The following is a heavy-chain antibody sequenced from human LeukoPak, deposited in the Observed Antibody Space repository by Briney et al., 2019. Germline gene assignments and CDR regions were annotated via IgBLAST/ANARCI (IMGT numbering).Heavy chain of an antibody. V-gene: IGHV3-23*01. CDR3: AKQTTGYSGSGVDY. CDR2: ISDSGDRA. Sequence: PGGSLRLSCAASGFTFSSYAMSWVRQAPGKGLEWVSGISDSGDRAHYADSVKGRFTISRDNSKNTLYLQMNSLRVEDTAVYFCAKQTTGYSGSGVDYWGQGTLVTVSS. D-gene: IGHD3-10*01. CDR1: GFTFSSYA. J-gene: IGHJ4*02.